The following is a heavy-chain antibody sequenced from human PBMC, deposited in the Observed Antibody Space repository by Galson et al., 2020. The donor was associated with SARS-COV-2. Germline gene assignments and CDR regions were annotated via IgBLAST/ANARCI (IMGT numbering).Heavy chain of an antibody. CDR3: AVGGYTYATHDY. J-gene: IGHJ4*02. Sequence: SETLSLTCAVSGASVGSGGYYWSWIRQHPGKGLEWIGYTHFSGSTHYNPSLKSRVTISLDTSKNQFSLKLSSVTAADTAVYYCAVGGYTYATHDYWGQGTLVTVSS. CDR1: GASVGSGGYY. V-gene: IGHV4-31*11. D-gene: IGHD5-18*01. CDR2: THFSGST.